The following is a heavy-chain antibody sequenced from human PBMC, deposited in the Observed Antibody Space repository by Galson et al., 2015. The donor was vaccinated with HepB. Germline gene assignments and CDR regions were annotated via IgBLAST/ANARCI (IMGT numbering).Heavy chain of an antibody. CDR1: GFSLSTSGVG. V-gene: IGHV2-5*02. CDR3: AHKKVTVGGMDV. CDR2: IYWDDDE. Sequence: ALVKPTQTLMLTCTFSGFSLSTSGVGVGWIRQPPGKALEWLALIYWDDDERYSTSLKSRLTITKDTSKNQVILTMTNMDPEDTATYYCAHKKVTVGGMDVWGQGTTVTVSS. D-gene: IGHD2-21*02. J-gene: IGHJ6*02.